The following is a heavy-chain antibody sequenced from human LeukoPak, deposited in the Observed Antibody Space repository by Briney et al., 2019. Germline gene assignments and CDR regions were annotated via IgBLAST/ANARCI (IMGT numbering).Heavy chain of an antibody. CDR3: ASHTPPVAPMVRGTRNPVDY. D-gene: IGHD3-10*01. CDR2: ISSSSSYT. Sequence: PGGSLRLPCAASGFTFSDYYMSWIRQAPGKGLEWVSYISSSSSYTNYADSVKGRFTISRDNAKNSLYLQMNSLRAEDTAVYYCASHTPPVAPMVRGTRNPVDYWGQGTLVTVSS. V-gene: IGHV3-11*03. CDR1: GFTFSDYY. J-gene: IGHJ4*02.